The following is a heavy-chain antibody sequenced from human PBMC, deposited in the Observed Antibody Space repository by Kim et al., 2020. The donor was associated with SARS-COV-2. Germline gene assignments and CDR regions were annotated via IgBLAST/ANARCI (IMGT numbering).Heavy chain of an antibody. CDR2: ISGSGGST. V-gene: IGHV3-23*01. CDR1: GFTFSSYA. D-gene: IGHD5-18*01. J-gene: IGHJ4*02. CDR3: AKVPVDTAMVTGVY. Sequence: GGSLRLSCAASGFTFSSYAMRWVRQAPGKGLEWVSAISGSGGSTYYADSVKGRFTISRDTYKNTLFQLMNILSADDTAVYCCAKVPVDTAMVTGVYWGQG.